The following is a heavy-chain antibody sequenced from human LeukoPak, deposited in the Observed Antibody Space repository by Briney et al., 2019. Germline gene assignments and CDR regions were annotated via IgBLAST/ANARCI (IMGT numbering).Heavy chain of an antibody. D-gene: IGHD5-12*01. J-gene: IGHJ4*02. V-gene: IGHV1-18*01. CDR2: ISAYNGNT. CDR3: ARGYSGYDYARYYFDY. CDR1: GYTFTSYG. Sequence: ASVKVSCKASGYTFTSYGISWVRQAPGQGLEWMGWISAYNGNTNYAQKLQGRVTMTTDTSTSTVYMELSSLRSEDTAVYYCARGYSGYDYARYYFDYWGQGTLVTVSS.